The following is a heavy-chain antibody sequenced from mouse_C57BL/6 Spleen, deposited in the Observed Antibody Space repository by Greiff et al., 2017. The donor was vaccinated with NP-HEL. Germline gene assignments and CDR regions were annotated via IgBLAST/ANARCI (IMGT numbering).Heavy chain of an antibody. CDR1: GYAFSSSW. CDR3: ARTKTGSSYYFDY. CDR2: IYPGDGDT. V-gene: IGHV1-82*01. D-gene: IGHD4-1*01. J-gene: IGHJ2*01. Sequence: QVQLQQSGPELVKPGASVKISCKASGYAFSSSWMNWVKQRPGKGLEWIGRIYPGDGDTNYNGKFKGKATLTADKSSSTAYMQLSSLTSEDSAVYFCARTKTGSSYYFDYWGQGTTLTVSS.